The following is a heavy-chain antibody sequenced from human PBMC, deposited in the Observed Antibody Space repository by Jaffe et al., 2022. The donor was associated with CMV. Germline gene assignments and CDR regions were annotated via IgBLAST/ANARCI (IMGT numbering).Heavy chain of an antibody. CDR1: GFTFSSYW. Sequence: EVQLVESGGGLVQPGGSLRLSCAASGFTFSSYWMSWVRQAPGKGLEWVANIKQDGSEKYYVDSVKGRFTISRDNAKNSLYLQMNSLRAEDTAVYYCARVSDYYDSSGYYYVFYFDYWGQGTLVTVSS. J-gene: IGHJ4*02. CDR2: IKQDGSEK. V-gene: IGHV3-7*01. D-gene: IGHD3-22*01. CDR3: ARVSDYYDSSGYYYVFYFDY.